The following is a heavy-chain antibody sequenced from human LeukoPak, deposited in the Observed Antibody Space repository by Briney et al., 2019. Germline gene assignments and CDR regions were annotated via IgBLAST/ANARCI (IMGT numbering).Heavy chain of an antibody. V-gene: IGHV4-39*07. CDR3: ATNSSWFDY. CDR1: GGSISSSSYY. J-gene: IGHJ4*02. Sequence: SETLSLTCTVSGGSISSSSYYWGWIRQPPGKGLEWIGSIYYSGSTYYNPSLKSRVTISVDTSKNQLFLKLRSVTTADTAVYYCATNSSWFDYWGQGTLVTVSS. D-gene: IGHD6-13*01. CDR2: IYYSGST.